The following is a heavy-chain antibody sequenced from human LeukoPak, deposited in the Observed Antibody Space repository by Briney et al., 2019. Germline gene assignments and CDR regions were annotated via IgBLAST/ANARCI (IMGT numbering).Heavy chain of an antibody. CDR1: GGTFSSYA. Sequence: SVKVSCKASGGTFSSYAISWVRQAPGQGLEWMGGIIPIFGTAIYAQKFQGRVTITADESTSTAYMELSSLRSEDTAVYYCATDWDTAMGDAFDIWGQGTMVTVSS. D-gene: IGHD5-18*01. V-gene: IGHV1-69*01. J-gene: IGHJ3*02. CDR2: IIPIFGTA. CDR3: ATDWDTAMGDAFDI.